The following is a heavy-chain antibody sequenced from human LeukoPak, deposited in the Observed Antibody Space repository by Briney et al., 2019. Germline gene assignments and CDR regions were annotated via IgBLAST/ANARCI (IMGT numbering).Heavy chain of an antibody. Sequence: GGSLRLSCVVSGISLSNYAMTWVRQAPGKGLECVSYISERGGSTTYADSVKGRFTISRDNSKNTLYLQMNSLRAEDTAVYYCAKYFASGSYYKLPHWGQGTLVTVSS. V-gene: IGHV3-23*01. CDR3: AKYFASGSYYKLPH. D-gene: IGHD3-10*01. CDR1: GISLSNYA. J-gene: IGHJ1*01. CDR2: ISERGGST.